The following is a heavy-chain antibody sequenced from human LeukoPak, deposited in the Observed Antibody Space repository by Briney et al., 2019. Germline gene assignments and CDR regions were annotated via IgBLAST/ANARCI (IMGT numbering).Heavy chain of an antibody. V-gene: IGHV3-23*01. D-gene: IGHD2-2*01. CDR3: AKSPFSSTTCYVSWLDP. J-gene: IGHJ5*02. Sequence: GGSLRLSCAASGFTFSIYAMGWVRQAPGKGLEWVSAISGSGSSKYYADSVKGRFTISRDNSKNTLYLQMNSLRADDTALYYCAKSPFSSTTCYVSWLDPWGQGALLTVSS. CDR1: GFTFSIYA. CDR2: ISGSGSSK.